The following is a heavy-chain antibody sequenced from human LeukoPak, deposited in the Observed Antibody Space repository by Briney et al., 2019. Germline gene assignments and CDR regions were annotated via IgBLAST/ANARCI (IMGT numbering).Heavy chain of an antibody. J-gene: IGHJ4*02. D-gene: IGHD4-11*01. CDR2: IIPIFGTA. Sequence: SVKVSCKASGGTFSSYAISWVRQAPGQGLEWMGGIIPIFGTANYAQKFQGRVTITADESTSTAYVELSSLRSEDTAVYYCARGRFLTTVTIFDYWGQGTLVTVSS. CDR3: ARGRFLTTVTIFDY. CDR1: GGTFSSYA. V-gene: IGHV1-69*13.